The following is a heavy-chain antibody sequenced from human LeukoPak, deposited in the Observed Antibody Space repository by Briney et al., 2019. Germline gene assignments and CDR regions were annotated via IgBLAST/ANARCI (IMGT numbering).Heavy chain of an antibody. D-gene: IGHD2-15*01. V-gene: IGHV3-7*01. J-gene: IGHJ4*02. CDR3: ARETSGSFPY. Sequence: GGSLRLSCAASGFAHSNYWMSWVRQAPIKGLEWVASIKPDGSEENYVNSVKGRFTISRDNAKNSLFLQMNSLRGEDTAVYYCARETSGSFPYWGQGTLVTVSS. CDR1: GFAHSNYW. CDR2: IKPDGSEE.